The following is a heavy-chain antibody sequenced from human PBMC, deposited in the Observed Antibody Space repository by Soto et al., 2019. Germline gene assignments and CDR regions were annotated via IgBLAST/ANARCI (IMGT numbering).Heavy chain of an antibody. CDR3: ARFTGTTNY. V-gene: IGHV3-23*01. CDR1: GFTFSSYA. D-gene: IGHD1-7*01. Sequence: PGGSLRLSCAASGFTFSSYAMSWVRQAPGKGLEWVSAISGSGGSTYYVDSVKGRFTISRDNAKNSLYLQMNSLRAEDTAVYYCARFTGTTNYWGQGTLVTVSS. CDR2: ISGSGGST. J-gene: IGHJ4*02.